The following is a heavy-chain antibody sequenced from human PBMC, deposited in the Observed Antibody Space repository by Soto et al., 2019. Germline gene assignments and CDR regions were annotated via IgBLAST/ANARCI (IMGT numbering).Heavy chain of an antibody. V-gene: IGHV3-13*01. D-gene: IGHD3-10*01. Sequence: GGSLRLSCAASGFTFSSYDMHWVRQATGKGLEWVSAIGTAGDTYYPGSVKGRFTISRENAKNSLYLQMNSLRAEDTAVYYCARGLWFGELFYYGMDVWGQGTTVTVSS. CDR2: IGTAGDT. J-gene: IGHJ6*02. CDR3: ARGLWFGELFYYGMDV. CDR1: GFTFSSYD.